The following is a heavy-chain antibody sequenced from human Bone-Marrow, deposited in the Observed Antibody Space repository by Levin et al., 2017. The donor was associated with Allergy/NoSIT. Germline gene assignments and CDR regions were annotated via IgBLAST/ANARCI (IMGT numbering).Heavy chain of an antibody. D-gene: IGHD5-12*01. CDR1: GYTFTGYY. CDR3: ARDPRYSGYEFDY. J-gene: IGHJ4*02. CDR2: INPNSGGT. Sequence: ASVKVSCKASGYTFTGYYMHWVRQAPGQGLEWMGWINPNSGGTNYAQKFQGRVTMTRDTSISTAYMELSRLRSDDTAVYYCARDPRYSGYEFDYWGQGTLVTVSS. V-gene: IGHV1-2*02.